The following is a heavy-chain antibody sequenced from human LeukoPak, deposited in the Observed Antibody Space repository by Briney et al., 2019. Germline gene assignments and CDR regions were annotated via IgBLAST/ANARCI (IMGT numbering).Heavy chain of an antibody. V-gene: IGHV1-69*04. CDR3: ASGSGSYLLYYYGMDV. J-gene: IGHJ6*02. CDR1: GGTFNSYA. Sequence: ASVKVSCKASGGTFNSYAFDWVRQAPGQGLEWMGRIIPVHDITNYAQRFQGRVTITADKSTTTVYMELGNLRSEDTAVYYCASGSGSYLLYYYGMDVWGQGTTVTVSS. CDR2: IIPVHDIT. D-gene: IGHD3-10*01.